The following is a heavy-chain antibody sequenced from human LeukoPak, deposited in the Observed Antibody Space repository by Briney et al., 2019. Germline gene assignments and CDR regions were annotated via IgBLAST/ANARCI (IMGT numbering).Heavy chain of an antibody. J-gene: IGHJ6*03. V-gene: IGHV4-4*07. Sequence: SETLSLTCTVSGGSISSYYWSWIRQPAGKGLEWIGRIYTSGSTNYNPSLKSRVTISVDKSKNQFSLKLSSVTAADTAVYYCARDDYYYCYMDVWGKGTTVTVSS. CDR3: ARDDYYYCYMDV. CDR1: GGSISSYY. CDR2: IYTSGST.